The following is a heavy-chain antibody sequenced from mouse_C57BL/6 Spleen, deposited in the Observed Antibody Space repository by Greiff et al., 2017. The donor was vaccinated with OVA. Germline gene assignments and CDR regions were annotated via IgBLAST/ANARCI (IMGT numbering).Heavy chain of an antibody. CDR3: ARVNYAFDY. J-gene: IGHJ2*01. D-gene: IGHD1-1*01. V-gene: IGHV5-16*01. CDR1: GFTFSDYY. CDR2: INYDGSST. Sequence: EVNVVESEGGLVQPGSSMKLSCTASGFTFSDYYMAWVRQVPEKGLEWVANINYDGSSTYYLDSLKSRFSISRDNAKNMLYLQMSSLKSEDTATYYCARVNYAFDYWGQGTTLTVSA.